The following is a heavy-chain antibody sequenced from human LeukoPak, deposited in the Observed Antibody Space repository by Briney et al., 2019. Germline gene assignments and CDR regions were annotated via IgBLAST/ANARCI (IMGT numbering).Heavy chain of an antibody. CDR2: IYYSGST. V-gene: IGHV4-39*01. J-gene: IGHJ3*02. CDR3: ARVDTTMGEYAFDI. D-gene: IGHD5-18*01. CDR1: GGSISSSSYY. Sequence: PSETLSLTCTVSGGSISSSSYYWGWIRQPPGKGLEWIGSIYYSGSTYYNPSLKSRVTISVDTSKNQFSLKLSSVTAADTAVYYCARVDTTMGEYAFDIWGQGTMVTVSS.